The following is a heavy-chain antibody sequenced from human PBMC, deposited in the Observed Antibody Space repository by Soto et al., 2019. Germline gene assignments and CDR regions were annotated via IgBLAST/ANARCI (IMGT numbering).Heavy chain of an antibody. D-gene: IGHD3-16*01. Sequence: QVRLQESGPGLVRPSETLSLTCTVSGGSISSSSYYWGWVRQSPEKGLEWIGAIYYTGNPWYNPSIQCRVTLFIDTSKNQFSLQVHSAVDTATGVYYCARQTGALGYYFDSWRQGILDTVS. J-gene: IGHJ4*02. CDR3: ARQTGALGYYFDS. V-gene: IGHV4-39*01. CDR1: GGSISSSSYY. CDR2: IYYTGNP.